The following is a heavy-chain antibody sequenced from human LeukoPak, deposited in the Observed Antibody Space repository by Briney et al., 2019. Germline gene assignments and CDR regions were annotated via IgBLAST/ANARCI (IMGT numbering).Heavy chain of an antibody. D-gene: IGHD6-19*01. CDR3: ARDLAVPGTARGY. J-gene: IGHJ4*02. CDR2: INTNTGNP. V-gene: IGHV7-4-1*01. Sequence: ASVKVSCKASGYTFSAYDISWMRQAPGQGLEWMGGINTNTGNPTYAQGFTRRFVFSLDSSVSTAYLQIDSVKADDTAVYFCARDLAVPGTARGYWGQGTLVTVSS. CDR1: GYTFSAYD.